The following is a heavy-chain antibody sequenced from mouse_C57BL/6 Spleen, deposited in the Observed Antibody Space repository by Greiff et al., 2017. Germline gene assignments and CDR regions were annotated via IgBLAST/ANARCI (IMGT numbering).Heavy chain of an antibody. CDR2: ISSGGSYT. J-gene: IGHJ4*01. V-gene: IGHV5-6*01. Sequence: EVQLVESGGDLVKPGGSLKLSCAASGFTFSSYGMSWVRQTPDKRLEWVATISSGGSYTYYPDSVKGRFTISRDNAKNTLYLQMSSLKSEDTAMYYCVRHCGSSVYYAMDYWGQGTSVTVSS. CDR1: GFTFSSYG. CDR3: VRHCGSSVYYAMDY. D-gene: IGHD1-1*01.